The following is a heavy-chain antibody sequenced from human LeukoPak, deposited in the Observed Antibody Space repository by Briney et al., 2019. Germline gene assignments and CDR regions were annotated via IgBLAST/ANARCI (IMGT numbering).Heavy chain of an antibody. CDR1: GFTFSSYG. V-gene: IGHV3-30*18. CDR3: AKITFGGVIVIRGYYFDY. D-gene: IGHD3-16*02. J-gene: IGHJ4*02. Sequence: GGSLRLSCAASGFTFSSYGMHWVRQAPGKGLEWVAVISYDGSNKYYADSVKGRFTISRDNSKNTLYLQMNSLRAEDTAVYYCAKITFGGVIVIRGYYFDYWGQGTLVTVSS. CDR2: ISYDGSNK.